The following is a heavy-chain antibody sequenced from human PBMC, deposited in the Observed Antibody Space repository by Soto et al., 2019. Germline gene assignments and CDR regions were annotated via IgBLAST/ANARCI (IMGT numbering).Heavy chain of an antibody. V-gene: IGHV1-69*01. J-gene: IGHJ5*02. CDR3: ARTYSSSMGPDDLGPFDP. CDR2: IIPIFGTA. D-gene: IGHD6-6*01. Sequence: QVQLVQSGAEVKKPGSSVKVSCKASGGTFSSYAISWVRQAPGQGLEWMGGIIPIFGTANYAQKFQGRVTITADESTSTAYMELSSLRSEDPAVYYCARTYSSSMGPDDLGPFDPWGQGTLVTVSS. CDR1: GGTFSSYA.